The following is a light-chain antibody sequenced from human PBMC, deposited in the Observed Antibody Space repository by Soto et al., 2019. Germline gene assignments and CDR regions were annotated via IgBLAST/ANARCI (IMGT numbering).Light chain of an antibody. CDR2: KAS. Sequence: DIQMTQSPSTLSASVGDRVTITCRASQSISSWLAWYQQKPGKAPKLLIYKASSLESGVPARFSGSGSGTEFTRTISSLQPDDFATYYCQQYNSYSETFGQWTKVEIK. J-gene: IGKJ1*01. CDR1: QSISSW. V-gene: IGKV1-5*03. CDR3: QQYNSYSET.